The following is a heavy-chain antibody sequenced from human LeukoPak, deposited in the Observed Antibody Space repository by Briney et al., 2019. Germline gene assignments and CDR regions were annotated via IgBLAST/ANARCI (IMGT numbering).Heavy chain of an antibody. Sequence: SETLSPTCAVYGGSLSGYYWSWIRQPPGKGLEWIGEINHSGSATYNPSLKSRVTISLDTSKNQFSLKLNSVTAADTAVYYCARVQAEVGPGHWGQGTLVTVSS. CDR1: GGSLSGYY. V-gene: IGHV4-34*01. J-gene: IGHJ4*02. D-gene: IGHD1-26*01. CDR3: ARVQAEVGPGH. CDR2: INHSGSA.